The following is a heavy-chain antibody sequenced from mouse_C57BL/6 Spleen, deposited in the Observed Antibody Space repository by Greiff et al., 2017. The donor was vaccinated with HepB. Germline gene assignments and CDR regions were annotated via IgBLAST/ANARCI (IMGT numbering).Heavy chain of an antibody. D-gene: IGHD1-1*01. J-gene: IGHJ1*03. CDR3: ARRVLRGGYFDV. V-gene: IGHV5-17*01. Sequence: QLVESGGGLVKPGGSLKLSCAASGFTFSDYGMHWVRQAPEKGLEWVAYISSGSSTIYYADTVKGRFTISRDNAKNTLFLQMTSLRSEDTAMYYCARRVLRGGYFDVWGTGTTVTVSS. CDR1: GFTFSDYG. CDR2: ISSGSSTI.